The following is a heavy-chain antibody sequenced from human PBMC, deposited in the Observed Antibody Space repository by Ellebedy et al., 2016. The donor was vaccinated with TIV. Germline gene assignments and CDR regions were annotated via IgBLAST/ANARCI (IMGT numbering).Heavy chain of an antibody. V-gene: IGHV3-30-3*01. J-gene: IGHJ4*02. Sequence: GGSLRLSCAASGFTFSSYAMHWVRQAPGKGLEWVAVISYDGSNKYYADSVKGRFTISRDNSKNTLYLQMNSLRAEDTAVYYCARPKGEYQLLDVGFDYWGQGTLVTVSS. CDR1: GFTFSSYA. CDR3: ARPKGEYQLLDVGFDY. D-gene: IGHD2-2*01. CDR2: ISYDGSNK.